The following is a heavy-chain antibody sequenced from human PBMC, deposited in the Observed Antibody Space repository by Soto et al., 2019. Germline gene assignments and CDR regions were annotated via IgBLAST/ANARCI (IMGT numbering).Heavy chain of an antibody. CDR2: ISGSGGST. CDR3: GMSSWYYFDY. CDR1: GFNFNTNG. V-gene: IGHV3-23*01. J-gene: IGHJ4*02. Sequence: GGSLRLSCATSGFNFNTNGMTWVRQAPGKGLEWVSAISGSGGSTYYADSVKGRFTISRDNSKNTLYLQMNSLRAEDTAVYYCGMSSWYYFDYWGQGTLVTVSS. D-gene: IGHD6-13*01.